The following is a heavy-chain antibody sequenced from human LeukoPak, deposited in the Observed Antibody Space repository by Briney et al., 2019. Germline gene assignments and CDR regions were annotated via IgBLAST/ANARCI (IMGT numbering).Heavy chain of an antibody. D-gene: IGHD3-16*01. CDR2: IIPIFGTA. V-gene: IGHV1-69*05. CDR1: GGTFSSYA. CDR3: AREGEDSDYVWGSYAFDI. Sequence: GSSVKVSCKASGGTFSSYAISWVRQAPGQGLEWMGRIIPIFGTANYAQKFQGRVTIITDESTSTAYMELSSLRSEDTAVYYCAREGEDSDYVWGSYAFDIWGQGTMVTVAS. J-gene: IGHJ3*02.